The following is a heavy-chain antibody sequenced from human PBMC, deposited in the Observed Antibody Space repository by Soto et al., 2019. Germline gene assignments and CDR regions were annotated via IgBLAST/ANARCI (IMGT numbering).Heavy chain of an antibody. J-gene: IGHJ4*02. Sequence: QVQLVQSGAEVKKPGASVKVSCKASGYTFTSYDINWVRQATGQGLEWMGWMNPNSRNTGFAQKFQGRVTMTGNTAIRSAYMELSSRGSEDRAVYYCARTLYGDNVDYRGQGTLVTVSS. D-gene: IGHD4-17*01. CDR2: MNPNSRNT. V-gene: IGHV1-8*01. CDR1: GYTFTSYD. CDR3: ARTLYGDNVDY.